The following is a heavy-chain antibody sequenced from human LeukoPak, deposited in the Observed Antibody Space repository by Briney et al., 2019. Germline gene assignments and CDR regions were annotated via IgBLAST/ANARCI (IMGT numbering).Heavy chain of an antibody. V-gene: IGHV4-59*01. J-gene: IGHJ4*02. CDR3: ARTYCSGSTCYPNRLDY. CDR1: GGSLSGYY. D-gene: IGHD2-15*01. CDR2: IYYSGST. Sequence: SETLSLTCTVSGGSLSGYYWSWLRQPPGKGLEWIGYIYYSGSTNYNPSLTSRGTISVDTSKDQFSLKLSSVTAADTAVYYCARTYCSGSTCYPNRLDYWGPGTLVTVSS.